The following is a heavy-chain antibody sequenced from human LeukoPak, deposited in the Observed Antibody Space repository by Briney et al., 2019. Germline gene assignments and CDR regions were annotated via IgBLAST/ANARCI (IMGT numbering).Heavy chain of an antibody. CDR2: ISGSGGST. J-gene: IGHJ4*02. V-gene: IGHV3-23*01. CDR3: ARDSGVVVITTQAFDY. Sequence: PGGSLRLSCAASGLTFSSYAMSWVRQAPGKGLEWVSAISGSGGSTYYADSVKGPFTISRDNSKNSLYLQMNSLRAEDTAVYYCARDSGVVVITTQAFDYWGQGTLVTVSS. D-gene: IGHD3-22*01. CDR1: GLTFSSYA.